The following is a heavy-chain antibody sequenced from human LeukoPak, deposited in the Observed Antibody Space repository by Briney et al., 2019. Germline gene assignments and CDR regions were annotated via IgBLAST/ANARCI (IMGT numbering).Heavy chain of an antibody. Sequence: RTSETLSLTCTVSGGSISSGGYYWSWIRQHPGKGLEWIGYIYYSGSTYYNPSLKSRVTISVDTSKNQFSLKLSSVTAADTAVYYCAREGGYCSGGSCYLGHFQHWGQGTLVTVSS. CDR2: IYYSGST. CDR3: AREGGYCSGGSCYLGHFQH. V-gene: IGHV4-31*03. CDR1: GGSISSGGYY. D-gene: IGHD2-15*01. J-gene: IGHJ1*01.